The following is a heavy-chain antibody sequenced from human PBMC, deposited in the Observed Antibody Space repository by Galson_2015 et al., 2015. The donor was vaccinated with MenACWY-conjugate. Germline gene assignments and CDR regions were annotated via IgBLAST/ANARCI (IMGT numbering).Heavy chain of an antibody. CDR1: GGSVSSGSY. D-gene: IGHD1-14*01. CDR2: IYSSGSA. CDR3: AREYNK. V-gene: IGHV4-61*01. J-gene: IGHJ4*02. Sequence: SEPLSLTCTVSGGSVSSGSYWTWIRQPPGKGLEWIWLIYSSGSAKYNPSLKSRVTISLDMSKNQVPLKLSSVTAADTAVYYCAREYNKWGQGTLVTVSS.